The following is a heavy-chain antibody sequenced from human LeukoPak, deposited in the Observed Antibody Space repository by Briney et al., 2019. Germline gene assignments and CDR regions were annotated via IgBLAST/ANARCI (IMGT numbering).Heavy chain of an antibody. CDR2: IKQDGSEK. Sequence: GGSLRLSCAASGFTFSSYWMSWVRQAPGKGLEWVANIKQDGSEKYYVDSVKGRFTISRDNAKNSLYLQMNSLRAEDTAVYYCARWRVEWELLSHLDYWGQGTLVTVSS. CDR1: GFTFSSYW. J-gene: IGHJ4*02. CDR3: ARWRVEWELLSHLDY. D-gene: IGHD1-26*01. V-gene: IGHV3-7*01.